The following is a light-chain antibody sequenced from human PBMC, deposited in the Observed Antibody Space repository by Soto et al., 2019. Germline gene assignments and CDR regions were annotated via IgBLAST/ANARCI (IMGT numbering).Light chain of an antibody. V-gene: IGKV3-20*01. Sequence: EIVLTQSPGTLSLSPGERATLSCRASQSVSSSYLAWYQQKPGQAPRLLIYGASTRATGIPDRFSGSGSATDFTLTNSRLEPEDFAVYYCQQYGTSVPLTFGGGTKVDIK. J-gene: IGKJ4*02. CDR1: QSVSSSY. CDR2: GAS. CDR3: QQYGTSVPLT.